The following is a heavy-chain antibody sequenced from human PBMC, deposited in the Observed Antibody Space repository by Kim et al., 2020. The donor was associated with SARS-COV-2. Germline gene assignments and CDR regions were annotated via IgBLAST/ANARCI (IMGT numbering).Heavy chain of an antibody. Sequence: GGSLRLSCAASGFSFGSYSMHWVRQSPGKGLEWVAGISWNSGNIFYGKSVKGRVTISRDNAKSALYLQLRSLRPEDTAMYYCAKGGGAAADGVNPWGQGT. V-gene: IGHV3-9*01. CDR3: AKGGGAAADGVNP. CDR2: ISWNSGNI. J-gene: IGHJ1*01. D-gene: IGHD3-16*01. CDR1: GFSFGSYS.